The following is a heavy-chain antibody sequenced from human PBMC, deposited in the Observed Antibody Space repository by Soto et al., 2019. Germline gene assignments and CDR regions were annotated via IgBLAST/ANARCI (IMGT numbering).Heavy chain of an antibody. Sequence: QVQLVQSGAEVKKPGASVKVSCKASGYTFSSYGINWVRQAPGQVLEWMGWISAYNGNTNYAQKLQGRVTMTTDTSTSTVYMELRSLRSDDTAVYYCARDAESGSYSGYWGQGTLVTVSS. J-gene: IGHJ4*02. CDR1: GYTFSSYG. V-gene: IGHV1-18*01. D-gene: IGHD1-26*01. CDR3: ARDAESGSYSGY. CDR2: ISAYNGNT.